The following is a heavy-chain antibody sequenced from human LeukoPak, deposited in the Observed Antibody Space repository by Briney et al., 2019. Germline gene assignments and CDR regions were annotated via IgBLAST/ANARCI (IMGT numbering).Heavy chain of an antibody. CDR2: MNPNSGNT. J-gene: IGHJ3*02. V-gene: IGHV1-8*01. CDR3: ARKNTMTEGAGAFDI. CDR1: GYTFTSYD. Sequence: EASVKVSCKASGYTFTSYDINWVRQATGQGLEWLGWMNPNSGNTGYAQNFQGRVTMTRNTSISTAYMELSSLRSEDTAVYYCARKNTMTEGAGAFDIWGQGTMVTVSS. D-gene: IGHD3-22*01.